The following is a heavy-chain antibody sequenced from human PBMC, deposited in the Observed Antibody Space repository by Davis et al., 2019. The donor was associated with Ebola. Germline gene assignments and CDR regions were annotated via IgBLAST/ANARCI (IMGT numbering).Heavy chain of an antibody. CDR3: ARTRVVAATSFYYYYYGMDV. Sequence: MPSETLSLTCAVYGGSFSGYYWSWIRQPPGKGLEWIGEINHSGSTNYNPSLKSRVTISVDTSKNQFPLKLSSVTAADTAVYYCARTRVVAATSFYYYYYGMDVWGQGTTVTVSS. D-gene: IGHD2-15*01. CDR2: INHSGST. CDR1: GGSFSGYY. J-gene: IGHJ6*02. V-gene: IGHV4-34*01.